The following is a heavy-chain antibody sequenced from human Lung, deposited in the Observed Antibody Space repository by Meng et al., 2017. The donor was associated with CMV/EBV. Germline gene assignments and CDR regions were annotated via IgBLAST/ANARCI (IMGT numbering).Heavy chain of an antibody. V-gene: IGHV4-39*07. CDR3: ARDRNPAVAGTGLDD. CDR2: VYYSGTT. J-gene: IGHJ4*02. D-gene: IGHD6-19*01. Sequence: SETLSLXXTVSGGSIGSSGYYWGWIRQPPGKGLEWIGAVYYSGTTYYNPSLKSRITISVDTSKNQFSLKLYSVTAADTAVYYCARDRNPAVAGTGLDDWGQGXLVTVSS. CDR1: GGSIGSSGYY.